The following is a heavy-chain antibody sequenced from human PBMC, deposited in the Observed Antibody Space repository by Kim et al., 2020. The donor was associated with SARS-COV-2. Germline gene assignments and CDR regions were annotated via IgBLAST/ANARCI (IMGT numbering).Heavy chain of an antibody. V-gene: IGHV3-74*01. Sequence: GGSLRLSCAASGFTFSNSWMHWVRQAPGKGLVWVSRIRTDGSDIKSADSVKGRFTASRDNAKNTLLLQMHRLRAEDTAVYYCVRETAQAGYYYMDVCGKG. CDR3: VRETAQAGYYYMDV. J-gene: IGHJ6*03. CDR2: IRTDGSDI. CDR1: GFTFSNSW.